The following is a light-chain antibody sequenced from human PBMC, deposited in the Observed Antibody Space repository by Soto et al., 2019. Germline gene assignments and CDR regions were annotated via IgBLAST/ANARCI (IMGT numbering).Light chain of an antibody. CDR3: HQYGSSPYT. J-gene: IGKJ2*01. CDR1: QSVSSSY. Sequence: EIVLTQSPGTLSLSPGERATLSCRASQSVSSSYLAWYQQTPGQAPRLLIYGASNRPAVIPDRFSGSASGTVFTLTISRLEPEDFAVYFCHQYGSSPYTFGQGTKLEIK. CDR2: GAS. V-gene: IGKV3-20*01.